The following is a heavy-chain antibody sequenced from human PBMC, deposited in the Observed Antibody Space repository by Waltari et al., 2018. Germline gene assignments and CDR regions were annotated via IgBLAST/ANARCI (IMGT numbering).Heavy chain of an antibody. D-gene: IGHD4-17*01. Sequence: QVQLQESGPGLVKPSETLSLTCTVSGDSMIRSYWNWIRQSPGKGLEYIGYIHYKGITNTNPSLRSLFTISIDTSMMQFSLKLSSVTAADTAVYYCARQPGYGDYVFDSWGQGTLVTVSS. CDR1: GDSMIRSY. CDR2: IHYKGIT. V-gene: IGHV4-59*08. J-gene: IGHJ4*02. CDR3: ARQPGYGDYVFDS.